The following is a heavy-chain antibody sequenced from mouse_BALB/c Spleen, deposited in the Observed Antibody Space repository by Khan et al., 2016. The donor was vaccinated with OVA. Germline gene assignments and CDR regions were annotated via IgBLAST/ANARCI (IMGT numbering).Heavy chain of an antibody. CDR1: GYTFTSYW. D-gene: IGHD1-1*01. CDR3: ARIKKIVATYFDY. CDR2: TNPTNGRT. V-gene: IGHV1S81*02. J-gene: IGHJ2*01. Sequence: VQLQESGAALVKAGASVKLSCKASGYTFTSYWMHWVKQRLGQGLEWFAETNPTNGRTYYNEQFQSKATLTVDNSHSTAYMLLSGPTFEDSAVYYYARIKKIVATYFDYWGQGTTLTVSS.